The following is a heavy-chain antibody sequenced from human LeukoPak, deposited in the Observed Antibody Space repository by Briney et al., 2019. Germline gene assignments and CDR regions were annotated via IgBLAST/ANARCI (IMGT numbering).Heavy chain of an antibody. D-gene: IGHD3-10*01. CDR3: AKVTSYGSGSYYVQAAYYFDY. V-gene: IGHV3-23*01. Sequence: PGGSLRLSCAASGFTFSSYAMSWVRQAPGKGLEWVSAISGSGGSTYYADSVKGRFTISRDNSKNTLYLQMNSLRAEDTAVYYCAKVTSYGSGSYYVQAAYYFDYWGQGTLVTVSS. J-gene: IGHJ4*02. CDR2: ISGSGGST. CDR1: GFTFSSYA.